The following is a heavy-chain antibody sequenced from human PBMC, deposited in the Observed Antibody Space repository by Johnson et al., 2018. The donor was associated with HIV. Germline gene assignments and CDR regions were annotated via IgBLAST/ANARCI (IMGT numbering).Heavy chain of an antibody. D-gene: IGHD6-19*01. CDR2: ISYDANNN. CDR1: GYTFSSYA. Sequence: QMQLVESGGGVVQPGRSLRLSCAASGYTFSSYAMHWVRPAPGKGLAWVAVISYDANNNYYADSVQGRFTISRDNSKNTLYLQMNILGAEDTAVYYRARVSTSNIAGADHPFDIWGQGTMVTVSS. V-gene: IGHV3-30-3*01. J-gene: IGHJ3*02. CDR3: ARVSTSNIAGADHPFDI.